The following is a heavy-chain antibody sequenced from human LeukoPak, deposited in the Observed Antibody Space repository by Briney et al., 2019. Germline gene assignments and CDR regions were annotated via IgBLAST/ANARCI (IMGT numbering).Heavy chain of an antibody. V-gene: IGHV4-59*01. CDR2: IYYSGST. CDR3: ARGIDSRGYYDYFDY. Sequence: SETLSLTCTVSGGSISSYYWSWIRQPPGKGLEWIGYIYYSGSTNYNPSLKSRVTISVDTSKNQFSLKLSSVTAADTAVYYCARGIDSRGYYDYFDYWGQGTLVTVSS. D-gene: IGHD3-22*01. J-gene: IGHJ4*02. CDR1: GGSISSYY.